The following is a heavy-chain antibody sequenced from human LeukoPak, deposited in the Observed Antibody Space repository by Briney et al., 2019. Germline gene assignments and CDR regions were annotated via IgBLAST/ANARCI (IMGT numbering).Heavy chain of an antibody. J-gene: IGHJ4*02. V-gene: IGHV3-7*01. CDR2: IKQDGSEK. Sequence: PGGSLRLSCAASGLTFSSYWMSWVRQAPGKGLEWVANIKQDGSEKYYVDSVKGRFTISRDNAKNSLYLQMNSLRAEDTAVYYCARGNAPLDLRDGYTHFDYWGQGTLVTVSS. CDR1: GLTFSSYW. D-gene: IGHD5-24*01. CDR3: ARGNAPLDLRDGYTHFDY.